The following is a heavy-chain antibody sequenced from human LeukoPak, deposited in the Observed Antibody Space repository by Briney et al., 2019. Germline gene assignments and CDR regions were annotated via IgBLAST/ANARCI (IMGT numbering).Heavy chain of an antibody. V-gene: IGHV3-49*03. CDR1: GFTFGDYA. CDR3: TREEGATFPLDY. CDR2: IRSKAYGGTT. Sequence: GGSLRLSCTASGFTFGDYAMSWFRQAPGKGLEWAGFIRSKAYGGTTEYAASVKGRFTISRDDSKSIAYLQMNSLKTEDTAVYYCTREEGATFPLDYWGQGTLVTVSS. D-gene: IGHD1-26*01. J-gene: IGHJ4*02.